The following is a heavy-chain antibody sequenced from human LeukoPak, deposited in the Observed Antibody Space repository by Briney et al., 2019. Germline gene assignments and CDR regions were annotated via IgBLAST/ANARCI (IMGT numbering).Heavy chain of an antibody. V-gene: IGHV1-2*02. CDR3: ARDIRVVPAAMPTHYYYYGMDV. J-gene: IGHJ6*02. Sequence: ASVKVSCKASGYTFTGYYMHWVRQAPGQGLEWMGWINPNSGGTNYAQKFQGRVTMTRDTSISTAYMELSRLRSDDTAVYYCARDIRVVPAAMPTHYYYYGMDVWGQGTTVTVSS. CDR1: GYTFTGYY. CDR2: INPNSGGT. D-gene: IGHD2-2*01.